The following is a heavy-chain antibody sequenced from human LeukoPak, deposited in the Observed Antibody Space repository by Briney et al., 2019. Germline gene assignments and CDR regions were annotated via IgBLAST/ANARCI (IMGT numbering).Heavy chain of an antibody. Sequence: SETLSLTCSVSGASIRSYFWSWIRQSPGKGLEWIGYVYDNDISNFNPSLESRVTILVDRSKSQFSLKLRSVTAADTAVYYCARGLVLATDDAFDIWRPGTMVTVSS. CDR3: ARGLVLATDDAFDI. CDR1: GASIRSYF. J-gene: IGHJ3*02. CDR2: VYDNDIS. V-gene: IGHV4-59*01. D-gene: IGHD5-12*01.